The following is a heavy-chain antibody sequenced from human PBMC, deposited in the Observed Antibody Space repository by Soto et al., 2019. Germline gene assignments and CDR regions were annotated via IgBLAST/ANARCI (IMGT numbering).Heavy chain of an antibody. CDR3: TTDPDIVVVVAAPFDY. V-gene: IGHV3-15*01. D-gene: IGHD2-15*01. CDR2: IKSKTDGGTT. Sequence: GGSLRLSCAASGFTFSNAWMSWVRQAPGKGLEWVGRIKSKTDGGTTDYAAPVKGRFTISRDDSKNTLYLQMNSLKTEDTAVYYCTTDPDIVVVVAAPFDYWGQGTLVTVSS. CDR1: GFTFSNAW. J-gene: IGHJ4*02.